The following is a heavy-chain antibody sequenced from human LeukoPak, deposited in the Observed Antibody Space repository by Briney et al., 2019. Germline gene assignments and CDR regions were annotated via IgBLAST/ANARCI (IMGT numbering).Heavy chain of an antibody. D-gene: IGHD3-9*01. CDR2: ISVHNGNT. V-gene: IGHV1-18*01. CDR3: ARDYYDILTGYYNFDY. J-gene: IGHJ4*02. CDR1: GYNFNSYG. Sequence: ASVKVSCKTSGYNFNSYGTSWVRQTPGQGLEWMGWISVHNGNTNYAQKFQGRVFMTTDTSTSTAYMELRSLKSDDTAVYYCARDYYDILTGYYNFDYWGQGTLVTVSS.